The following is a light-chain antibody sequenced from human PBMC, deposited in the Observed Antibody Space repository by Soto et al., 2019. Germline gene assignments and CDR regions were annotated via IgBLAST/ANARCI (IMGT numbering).Light chain of an antibody. CDR1: NIGSKS. CDR2: NDR. Sequence: SYELTQPPSVSVAPGQTARITCGGDNIGSKSVHWYQQKPGQAPVLVVYNDRDRPSGIPERFPGSNSGNTATLTISRVEAGDEADYYCQLWVSSSHHFYAFGTGTKVTV. J-gene: IGLJ1*01. V-gene: IGLV3-21*02. CDR3: QLWVSSSHHFYA.